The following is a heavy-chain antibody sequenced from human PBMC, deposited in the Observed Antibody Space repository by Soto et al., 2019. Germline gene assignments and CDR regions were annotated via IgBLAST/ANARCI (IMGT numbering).Heavy chain of an antibody. CDR1: GGTFSRYA. CDR2: IIPIFGTA. CDR3: AIDGGGRAPVGFDY. V-gene: IGHV1-69*01. D-gene: IGHD2-15*01. Sequence: QVQLVQSGAEVKKPGSSVKVSCKASGGTFSRYAISWVRQAPGQGLEWMGGIIPIFGTANYAQKFQGRVTITADESTSTAYMELSSLRSEDTAVYYCAIDGGGRAPVGFDYWGQGTLVTVSS. J-gene: IGHJ4*02.